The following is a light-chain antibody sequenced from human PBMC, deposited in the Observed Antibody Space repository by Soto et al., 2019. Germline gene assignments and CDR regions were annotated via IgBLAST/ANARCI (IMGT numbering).Light chain of an antibody. CDR1: SSNIGAGYD. CDR3: QSYDSSLSGL. J-gene: IGLJ2*01. V-gene: IGLV1-40*01. Sequence: QSVLTQPPSVSGAPGQRVTISCTGSSSNIGAGYDVHWYQQLPGTAPKLLIYGNSNRPSGVPDRFSGSKSGTSASLAITGLQAEYGADYYCQSYDSSLSGLFGGGTKLTVL. CDR2: GNS.